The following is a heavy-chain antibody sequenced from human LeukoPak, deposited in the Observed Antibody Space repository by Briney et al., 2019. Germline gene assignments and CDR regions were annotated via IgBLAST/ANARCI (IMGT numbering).Heavy chain of an antibody. CDR1: GFIFNNFG. CDR3: AKGGSGYFLDL. CDR2: ISNDGGGT. Sequence: GGSLRLSCAASGFIFNNFGLIWVRQASGKGLEWVSAISNDGGGTTYADFVKGRFTISRDNSKNTLFLQMNSLRAEDTALYYCAKGGSGYFLDLWGQGTLVTVSS. V-gene: IGHV3-23*01. J-gene: IGHJ5*02. D-gene: IGHD3-22*01.